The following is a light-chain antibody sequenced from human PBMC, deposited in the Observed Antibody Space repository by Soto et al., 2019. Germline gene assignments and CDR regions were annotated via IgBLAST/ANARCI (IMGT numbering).Light chain of an antibody. CDR2: DEF. J-gene: IGLJ2*01. CDR3: CSYAGSYNFVV. V-gene: IGLV2-11*01. CDR1: SSDVGGYNY. Sequence: QSALTQPRSVSGSPGQSVTISCSGTSSDVGGYNYVSWYQEYPGKAPKLIIYDEFKRPSGVPDRFSGSKSGNTASLTISGLQAEDEADYYCCSYAGSYNFVVFGGGTKLTVL.